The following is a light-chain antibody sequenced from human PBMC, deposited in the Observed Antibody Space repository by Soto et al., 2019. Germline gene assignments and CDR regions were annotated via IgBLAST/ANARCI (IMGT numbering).Light chain of an antibody. CDR3: QQYNNWPPWT. CDR1: QSISNW. V-gene: IGKV1-5*03. CDR2: KAS. J-gene: IGKJ1*01. Sequence: DIQMTQSPSTLTASLGDRVTITCRASQSISNWLAWYQQKPGKAPKLLIYKASSLESGVPSRFSGSGSGTEFTLTISSLQSEDFAVYYCQQYNNWPPWTFGQGTKVDIK.